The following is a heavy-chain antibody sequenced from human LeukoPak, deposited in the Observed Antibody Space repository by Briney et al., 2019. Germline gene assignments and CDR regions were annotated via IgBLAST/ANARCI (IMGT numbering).Heavy chain of an antibody. Sequence: GGSLRLSCTASGFTFSSYAMSWVRQAPGKGLEWVSGIGGSGDKTYYADSVKGRFTISRDNSKNTLYLQMNSLRAEDTAVYYCAKEFRGGWPFDYWGQGTLVTVSS. J-gene: IGHJ4*02. CDR2: IGGSGDKT. CDR1: GFTFSSYA. CDR3: AKEFRGGWPFDY. V-gene: IGHV3-23*01. D-gene: IGHD6-19*01.